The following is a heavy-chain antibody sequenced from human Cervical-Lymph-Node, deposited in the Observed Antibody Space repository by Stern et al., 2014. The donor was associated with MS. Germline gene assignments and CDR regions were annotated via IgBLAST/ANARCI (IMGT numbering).Heavy chain of an antibody. J-gene: IGHJ4*02. D-gene: IGHD2-8*01. Sequence: VQLVESGGGVIQPGSSLTLSCAASGFTFSTHGMHWVRQAPGKGLEWVALRSYDGTNKYYPDSVKGRFTISRDNSKSTLYLQMNSLRPEDTALYYCAKGAVALMVFAPDSWGQGTLVTVSS. CDR2: RSYDGTNK. CDR1: GFTFSTHG. CDR3: AKGAVALMVFAPDS. V-gene: IGHV3-30*18.